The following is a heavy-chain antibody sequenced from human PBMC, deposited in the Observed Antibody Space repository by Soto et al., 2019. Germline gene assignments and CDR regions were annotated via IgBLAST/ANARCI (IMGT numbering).Heavy chain of an antibody. D-gene: IGHD1-26*01. Sequence: TSETLSLTCAVSGGSISSSNWWSWVRQPPGKGLEWIGEIYHSGSTNYNPSLKSRVTISVDKSKNQFALKLGSVTAADTAVYYCARGPLIVGANRYFDYWGQGTLVTVSS. V-gene: IGHV4-4*02. CDR3: ARGPLIVGANRYFDY. J-gene: IGHJ4*02. CDR1: GGSISSSNW. CDR2: IYHSGST.